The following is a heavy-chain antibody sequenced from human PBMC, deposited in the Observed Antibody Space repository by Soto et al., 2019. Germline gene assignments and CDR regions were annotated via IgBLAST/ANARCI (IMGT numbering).Heavy chain of an antibody. D-gene: IGHD3-10*01. CDR1: GGSISSSSYY. CDR2: IYYSGST. CDR3: AKYGQQIPFDY. J-gene: IGHJ4*02. Sequence: SETLSLTCTVSGGSISSSSYYWGWIRQPPGKGLEWIGSIYYSGSTYYNPSLKSRVTISVDTSRNQFSLKLSSVTAADTAVYYCAKYGQQIPFDYWGQGSPVTVSS. V-gene: IGHV4-39*01.